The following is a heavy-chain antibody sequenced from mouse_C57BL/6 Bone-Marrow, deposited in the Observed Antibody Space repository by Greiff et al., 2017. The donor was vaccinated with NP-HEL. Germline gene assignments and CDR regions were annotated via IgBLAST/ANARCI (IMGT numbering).Heavy chain of an antibody. V-gene: IGHV7-1*01. CDR1: GFTFSDFY. Sequence: EVMLVESGGGLVQSGRSLRLSCATSGFTFSDFYMEWVRQAPGNGLEWIAASRNKANDYTTEYSASVKGRFIVSRDTSQSILYLQMNALRAEDTAIYYCARDNPYAMDYWGQGTSVTVSS. CDR3: ARDNPYAMDY. J-gene: IGHJ4*01. CDR2: SRNKANDYTT.